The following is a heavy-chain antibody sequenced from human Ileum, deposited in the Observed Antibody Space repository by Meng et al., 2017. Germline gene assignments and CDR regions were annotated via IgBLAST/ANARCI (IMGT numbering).Heavy chain of an antibody. J-gene: IGHJ4*02. Sequence: QWQPPEAGPGMVRPSETLSPTCSVSGDSVISGSYYWNWIRQSAGKGLEWIGYINYSGTAYYNASLGSRVSMSIDTSKNQFSLKLTSVTAADTAVYYCTRDQTSNGWGSFDSWGQGTLVTVSS. CDR3: TRDQTSNGWGSFDS. CDR2: INYSGTA. V-gene: IGHV4-61*01. CDR1: GDSVISGSYY. D-gene: IGHD7-27*01.